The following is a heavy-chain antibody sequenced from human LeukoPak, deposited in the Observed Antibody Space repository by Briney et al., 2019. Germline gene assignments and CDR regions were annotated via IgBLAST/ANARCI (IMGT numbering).Heavy chain of an antibody. CDR2: IYSGGST. Sequence: GGSLRLSCAASGFTFSSYSMNWVRQAPGKGLEWVSVIYSGGSTYYADSVKGRFTISRDNSKNTLYLQMNSLRAEDTAVYYCARGRSVAGEYYFDYWGQGTLVTVSS. D-gene: IGHD6-19*01. V-gene: IGHV3-53*01. J-gene: IGHJ4*02. CDR3: ARGRSVAGEYYFDY. CDR1: GFTFSSYS.